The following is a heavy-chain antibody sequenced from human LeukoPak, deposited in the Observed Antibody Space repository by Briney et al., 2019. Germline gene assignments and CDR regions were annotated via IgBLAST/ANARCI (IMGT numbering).Heavy chain of an antibody. Sequence: KAGGSLRLSCAASGFTFSSYSMNWVRQAPGKGLEWVSSISSSSSYIYYADSVKGRFTISRDNAKNSLYLQMNSLRAEDTAVYYWARGVEVTYYDILTGIDYWGQGTLVTVSS. D-gene: IGHD3-9*01. CDR3: ARGVEVTYYDILTGIDY. CDR2: ISSSSSYI. CDR1: GFTFSSYS. J-gene: IGHJ4*02. V-gene: IGHV3-21*01.